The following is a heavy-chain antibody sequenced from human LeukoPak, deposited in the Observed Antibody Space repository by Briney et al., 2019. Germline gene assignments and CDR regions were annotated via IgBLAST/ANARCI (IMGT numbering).Heavy chain of an antibody. D-gene: IGHD2-2*01. CDR2: ISSSSSYI. CDR1: GFTFSSYA. J-gene: IGHJ3*02. CDR3: ARDSRHCSSTSCADAFDI. V-gene: IGHV3-21*01. Sequence: PGGSLRLSCAASGFTFSSYAMSWVRQAPGKGLEWVSSISSSSSYIYYADSAKGRFTISRDNAKNSLYLQMNSLRAEDTAVYYCARDSRHCSSTSCADAFDIWGQGTMVTVSS.